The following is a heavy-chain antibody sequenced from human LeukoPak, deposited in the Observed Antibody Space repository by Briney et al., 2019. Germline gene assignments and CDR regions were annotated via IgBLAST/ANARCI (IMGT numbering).Heavy chain of an antibody. CDR2: ISRDSSNI. CDR1: GFTFTGYS. CDR3: ARESYWGSGLKGFDS. D-gene: IGHD7-27*01. V-gene: IGHV3-48*02. Sequence: PGGSLRLSCVASGFTFTGYSINWVRPAPGKGMEWDSYISRDSSNIYYADSVKGRFTISRDNAKNSLYLQVNSLRDEDTAVYYCARESYWGSGLKGFDSWGQGTLVTVSS. J-gene: IGHJ4*02.